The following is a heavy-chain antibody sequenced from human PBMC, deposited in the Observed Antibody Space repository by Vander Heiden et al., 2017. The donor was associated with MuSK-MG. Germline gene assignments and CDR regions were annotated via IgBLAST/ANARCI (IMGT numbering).Heavy chain of an antibody. CDR2: IYYSGST. J-gene: IGHJ4*02. D-gene: IGHD1-26*01. Sequence: QVQLQESGPGLVKPSETLSLTCTVSGGSISSYYWSWIRQPPGKGLEWIGHIYYSGSTNYNPSLKSRVTISVDTSKNQFSLKLSSVTAADTAVYYGARALEGAVLDYWGQGTLVTVSS. CDR3: ARALEGAVLDY. V-gene: IGHV4-59*01. CDR1: GGSISSYY.